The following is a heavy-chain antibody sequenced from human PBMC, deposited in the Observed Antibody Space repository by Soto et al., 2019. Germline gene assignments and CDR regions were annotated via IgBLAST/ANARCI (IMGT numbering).Heavy chain of an antibody. CDR3: ARIRAPYCSGGSCYFYYYYGMDV. Sequence: GSGPTLVNPTQTLTLTCTFSGFSLSTSGMCVGWIRQPPGKALEWLALIDWDDDKYYSTSLKARLTISKDTSKNQVVLTMTNMDPVDTATYYCARIRAPYCSGGSCYFYYYYGMDVWGQGTTVTVSS. J-gene: IGHJ6*02. D-gene: IGHD2-15*01. CDR2: IDWDDDK. CDR1: GFSLSTSGMC. V-gene: IGHV2-70*01.